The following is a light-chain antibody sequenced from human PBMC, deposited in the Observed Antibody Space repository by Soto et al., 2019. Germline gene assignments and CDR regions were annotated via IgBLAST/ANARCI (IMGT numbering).Light chain of an antibody. V-gene: IGKV1D-12*01. Sequence: DIQMTQSPSSVSASVGDRVTITCRASQGISSWLAWYQQKPGKDPKLQIYAASSLQSGLSSRFGGSGSGTNFPLSISRLQPGHLATYYCQQVNSFPRTFGPATKVDI. J-gene: IGKJ3*01. CDR1: QGISSW. CDR2: AAS. CDR3: QQVNSFPRT.